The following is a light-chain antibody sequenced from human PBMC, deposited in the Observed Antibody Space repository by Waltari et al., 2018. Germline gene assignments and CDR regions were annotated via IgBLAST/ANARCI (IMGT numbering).Light chain of an antibody. Sequence: DIVMTQSPLSLPVTPGEPASIPCRSSQSHLHSNGYNYLDWYLQKTGQSPQLLIYLGSNRASGVPDWFSGSGSGTGFTLKIIRVEAEDVGVYYYMQALQTPRTFGPGTKVDIK. CDR2: LGS. CDR1: QSHLHSNGYNY. CDR3: MQALQTPRT. J-gene: IGKJ3*01. V-gene: IGKV2-28*01.